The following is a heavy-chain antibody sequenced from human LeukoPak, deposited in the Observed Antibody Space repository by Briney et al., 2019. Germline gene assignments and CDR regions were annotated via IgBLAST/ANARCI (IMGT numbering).Heavy chain of an antibody. CDR1: GFTFSSYG. CDR2: ISYDGSNK. CDR3: AKVFTPSYYYYYMDV. Sequence: PGRSLRLSCAASGFTFSSYGMHWVRQAPGKGLEWVAVISYDGSNKYYADSVKGRFTISRDNSKNTLYLQMNSLRAEDTAVYYCAKVFTPSYYYYYMDVWGKGTTVTVSS. V-gene: IGHV3-30*18. J-gene: IGHJ6*03.